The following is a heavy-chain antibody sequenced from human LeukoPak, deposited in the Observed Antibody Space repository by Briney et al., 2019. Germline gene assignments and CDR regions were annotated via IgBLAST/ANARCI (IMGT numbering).Heavy chain of an antibody. Sequence: PGGSLRLSCAASGFTFSSYAMSWLPHAPGKGLEWVSAISGSGGSTYYADSVKGRFTISRDNSKNTLYLQMNSRRAEDTAVYYCAKGNSSSWYAPLDYWGQGTLVTVSS. J-gene: IGHJ4*02. V-gene: IGHV3-23*01. D-gene: IGHD6-13*01. CDR1: GFTFSSYA. CDR3: AKGNSSSWYAPLDY. CDR2: ISGSGGST.